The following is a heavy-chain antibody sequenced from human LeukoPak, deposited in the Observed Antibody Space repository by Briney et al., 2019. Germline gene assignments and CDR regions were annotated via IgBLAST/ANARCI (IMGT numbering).Heavy chain of an antibody. Sequence: GGSLRLSCAASGFTFTINWMHWVRQTPGKRLEWVAELNEDGTVKYYVDSVKGRFTISRDNAKNSLYLQMNRLRAEDTGVYFCANGPRSIVSYWGRGTLVTVSS. D-gene: IGHD3-3*02. J-gene: IGHJ4*02. V-gene: IGHV3-7*01. CDR1: GFTFTINW. CDR2: LNEDGTVK. CDR3: ANGPRSIVSY.